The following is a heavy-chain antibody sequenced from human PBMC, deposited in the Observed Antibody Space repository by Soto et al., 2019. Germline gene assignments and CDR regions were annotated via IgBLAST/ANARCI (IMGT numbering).Heavy chain of an antibody. V-gene: IGHV3-15*07. J-gene: IGHJ4*02. CDR3: ARDHVDTAMVPFDY. CDR2: IKSETDGGTT. CDR1: GFSFTSAW. D-gene: IGHD5-18*01. Sequence: AGGSLRLSCTASGFSFTSAWMNWVRQAPGKGLEWVGRIKSETDGGTTAFTAPVKDRFTISRDDAENTVSLHMNSLITEDTAVYYCARDHVDTAMVPFDYWGQGILVTFSS.